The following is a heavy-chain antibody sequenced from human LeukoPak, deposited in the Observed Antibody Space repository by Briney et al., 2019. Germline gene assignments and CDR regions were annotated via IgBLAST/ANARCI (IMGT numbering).Heavy chain of an antibody. CDR1: KFTFSSYW. J-gene: IGHJ3*02. Sequence: GGSLRLSCVASKFTFSSYWMTWVRQAPGEGLEWVANIKQDGSEEYYVDSVKGRFTISRDNAKNSLYLQMNSLRAEDTALYYCARDPYSSLFGAFDIWGQGTMVPVS. CDR3: ARDPYSSLFGAFDI. D-gene: IGHD6-13*01. CDR2: IKQDGSEE. V-gene: IGHV3-7*04.